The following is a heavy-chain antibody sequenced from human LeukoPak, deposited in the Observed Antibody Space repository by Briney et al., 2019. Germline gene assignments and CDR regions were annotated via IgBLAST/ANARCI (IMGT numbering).Heavy chain of an antibody. V-gene: IGHV3-21*01. Sequence: GGSLRLSCATSGFLLSSYSMNWIRQAPGKGLEWVSSISSGSTYINYADSVKGRFTISRDNAKNSVFLQMNSLRAGDTAVYYCARAAYSSTWYSRYFDLWGRGTLVTVSS. CDR3: ARAAYSSTWYSRYFDL. CDR1: GFLLSSYS. D-gene: IGHD6-13*01. CDR2: ISSGSTYI. J-gene: IGHJ2*01.